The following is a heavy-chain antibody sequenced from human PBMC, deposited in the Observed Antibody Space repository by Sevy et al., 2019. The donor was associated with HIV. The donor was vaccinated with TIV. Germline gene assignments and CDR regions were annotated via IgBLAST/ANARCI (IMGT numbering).Heavy chain of an antibody. Sequence: GGSLRLSCAASNLTFEDYAMHWVRRAPGKGLEWVSGISWNGADIGFAASVKGRFTISRDNAKGSVYLKINSLTPEDTGVYYCAKGQQLITQSGSYFYYGMNVWGQGTTVTVSS. CDR3: AKGQQLITQSGSYFYYGMNV. J-gene: IGHJ6*02. CDR2: ISWNGADI. CDR1: NLTFEDYA. D-gene: IGHD6-13*01. V-gene: IGHV3-9*01.